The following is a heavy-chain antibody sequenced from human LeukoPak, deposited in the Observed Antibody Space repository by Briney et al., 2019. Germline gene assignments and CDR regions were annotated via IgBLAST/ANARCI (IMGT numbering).Heavy chain of an antibody. D-gene: IGHD2-2*01. V-gene: IGHV4-39*02. CDR2: IYYSGST. CDR3: AREGRADIVVVPAAFDAFDI. Sequence: SETLSLTCTVSGGSISSSSYYWGWIRQPPGKGLEWIGSIYYSGSTYYNPSLKSRVTISVDTSKNQFSLKLSSVTAADTAVYYCAREGRADIVVVPAAFDAFDIWGQGTMVTVSS. J-gene: IGHJ3*02. CDR1: GGSISSSSYY.